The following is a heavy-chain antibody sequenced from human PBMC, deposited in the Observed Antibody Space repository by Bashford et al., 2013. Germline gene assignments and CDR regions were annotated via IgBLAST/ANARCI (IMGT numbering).Heavy chain of an antibody. V-gene: IGHV4-39*01. J-gene: IGHJ4*02. Sequence: SETLSLTCTVSGGSISSSSYYWGLDPPAPRKGLEWIGSIYYSGSTYYNPSLKSRVTISVDTSKNQFSLKLSSVTAADTAVYYCARHGIQLWEYYDYWGQGTLVTVSS. CDR1: GGSISSSSYY. CDR2: IYYSGST. D-gene: IGHD5-18*01. CDR3: ARHGIQLWEYYDY.